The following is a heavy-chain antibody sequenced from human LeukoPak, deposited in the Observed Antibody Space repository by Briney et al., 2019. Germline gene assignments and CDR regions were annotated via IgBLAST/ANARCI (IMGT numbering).Heavy chain of an antibody. CDR1: GYMFTGYY. V-gene: IGHV1-2*02. CDR3: ASRTNHNFWRGYFFA. J-gene: IGHJ5*02. CDR2: INPNNGDT. D-gene: IGHD3-3*01. Sequence: ASVKVSCKASGYMFTGYYMHWVRQAPGQGLEWMGWINPNNGDTNHGQRFQGRVTMTRDTSISTAYMELSRLRSDDTAVYYCASRTNHNFWRGYFFAWGQGTLVTVSS.